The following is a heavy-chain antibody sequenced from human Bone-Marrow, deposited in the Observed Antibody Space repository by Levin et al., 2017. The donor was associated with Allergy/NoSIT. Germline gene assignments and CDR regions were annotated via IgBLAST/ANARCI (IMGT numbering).Heavy chain of an antibody. Sequence: GESLKISCAASGFTFSSYSMNWVRQAPGKGLEWVSSISSSSSYIYYADSVKGRFTISRDNAKNSLYLQMNSLRAEDTAVYYCARDRYCSGGSCYSNYYYYGMDVWGQGTTVTVSS. CDR1: GFTFSSYS. V-gene: IGHV3-21*01. J-gene: IGHJ6*02. CDR2: ISSSSSYI. CDR3: ARDRYCSGGSCYSNYYYYGMDV. D-gene: IGHD2-15*01.